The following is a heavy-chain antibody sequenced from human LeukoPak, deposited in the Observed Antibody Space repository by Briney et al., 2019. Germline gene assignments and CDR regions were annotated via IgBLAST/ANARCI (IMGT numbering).Heavy chain of an antibody. CDR2: ISSSSSYI. D-gene: IGHD1-26*01. CDR3: ASFRWELLDDY. V-gene: IGHV3-21*01. J-gene: IGHJ4*02. Sequence: PGGSLRLSCAASGFTFSSYSMNWVRQAPGKGLEWVSSISSSSSYIYYADSVKGRFTISRDNAKNSLYLQMNSLRAEDTAVYYCASFRWELLDDYWGQGTLVTVSS. CDR1: GFTFSSYS.